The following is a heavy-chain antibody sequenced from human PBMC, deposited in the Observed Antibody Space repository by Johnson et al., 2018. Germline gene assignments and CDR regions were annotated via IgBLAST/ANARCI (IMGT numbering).Heavy chain of an antibody. V-gene: IGHV3-23*01. CDR2: ISGSGGST. D-gene: IGHD3-3*01. CDR3: AEGSGYDVWRGHDRADV. CDR1: GFTFSSYA. J-gene: IGHJ6*02. Sequence: VQLQESGGGLVQPGGSLRLSCAASGFTFSSYAMDWVRQAPRKGLEWVSIISGSGGSTDSADSVKGRFTISRDNSKNTVFLQMNSLGGADTAVYYCAEGSGYDVWRGHDRADVWGQGTTVIVSS.